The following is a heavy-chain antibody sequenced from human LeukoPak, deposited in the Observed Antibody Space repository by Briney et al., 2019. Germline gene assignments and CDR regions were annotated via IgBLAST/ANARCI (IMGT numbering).Heavy chain of an antibody. Sequence: SETLSLTCTVSGVSISPFYWSWIRQPPGEGLEWIGYIHYSGSTNYNPSLTSRVTISLDTSKNQFSLKMNSVTTADTAVYYCARVASSVMDYWGQGILVSVSS. CDR2: IHYSGST. J-gene: IGHJ4*02. CDR1: GVSISPFY. CDR3: ARVASSVMDY. D-gene: IGHD2-8*01. V-gene: IGHV4-59*12.